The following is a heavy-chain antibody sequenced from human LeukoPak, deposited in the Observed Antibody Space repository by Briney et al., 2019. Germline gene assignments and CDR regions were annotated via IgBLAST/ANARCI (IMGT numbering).Heavy chain of an antibody. D-gene: IGHD2-2*01. Sequence: SVKVSCKASGFTFTSSAVQWVRQARGQRLEWIGWIVVGSGNTNYAQKFQERVTITRDMSTSTAYMELRSLRSDDTAVYYCARDNSATSDCSSTSCFHFDYWGQGTLVTVSS. CDR2: IVVGSGNT. CDR3: ARDNSATSDCSSTSCFHFDY. CDR1: GFTFTSSA. V-gene: IGHV1-58*01. J-gene: IGHJ4*02.